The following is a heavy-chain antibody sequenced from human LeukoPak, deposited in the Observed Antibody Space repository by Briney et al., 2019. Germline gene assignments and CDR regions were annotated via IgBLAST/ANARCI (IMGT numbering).Heavy chain of an antibody. D-gene: IGHD1-20*01. CDR3: ARGPHNWNQASDY. CDR1: GYTFTSYD. V-gene: IGHV1-8*03. J-gene: IGHJ4*02. Sequence: ASVKVSCKASGYTFTSYDINWVRQATGQGLEWMGWMNPNSGNTGYAQKFQGRVTITRNTSISTAYMELNSLRSEDAAVYYCARGPHNWNQASDYWGQGTLVTVSS. CDR2: MNPNSGNT.